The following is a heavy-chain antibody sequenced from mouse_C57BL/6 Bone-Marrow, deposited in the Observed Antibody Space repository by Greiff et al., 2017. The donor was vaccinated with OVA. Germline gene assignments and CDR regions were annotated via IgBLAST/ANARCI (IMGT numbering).Heavy chain of an antibody. CDR2: IHPSDSDT. Sequence: VQLQQPGAELVKPGASVKVSCKASGYTFTSYWMHWVKQRPGQGLEWIGRIHPSDSDTNYNQKFKGKATLTVDKSSSTAYIQLSSLTSEDSAVDYCAMRDSNYVFYAMDYWGQGTSVTVSS. D-gene: IGHD2-5*01. J-gene: IGHJ4*01. CDR3: AMRDSNYVFYAMDY. CDR1: GYTFTSYW. V-gene: IGHV1-74*01.